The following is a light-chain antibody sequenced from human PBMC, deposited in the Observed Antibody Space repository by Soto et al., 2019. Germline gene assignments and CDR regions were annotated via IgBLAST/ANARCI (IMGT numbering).Light chain of an antibody. V-gene: IGLV2-14*01. CDR2: DVS. J-gene: IGLJ1*01. CDR1: SSYVDGYNY. Sequence: QSALTQPASVSGSPGQSITISCTGTSSYVDGYNYVSWYQQHPGKAPKLMIYDVSNRPSGVSNRFSGSKSGNTASLTISGLQAEDEAGYYCSSYTSSSTLLYVFGTGTKMTVL. CDR3: SSYTSSSTLLYV.